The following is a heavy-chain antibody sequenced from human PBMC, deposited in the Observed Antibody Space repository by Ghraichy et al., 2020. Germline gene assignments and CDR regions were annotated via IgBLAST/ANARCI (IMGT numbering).Heavy chain of an antibody. V-gene: IGHV3-23*01. Sequence: GGSLRLSCAASGFTFSSYAMSWVRQAPGKGLEWVSAISGSGGSTYYADSVKGRFTISRDNSKNTLYLQMNSLRAEDTAVYYCAKSTVVTPGPYYYYGMDVWGQGTTVTVSS. J-gene: IGHJ6*02. D-gene: IGHD4-23*01. CDR1: GFTFSSYA. CDR2: ISGSGGST. CDR3: AKSTVVTPGPYYYYGMDV.